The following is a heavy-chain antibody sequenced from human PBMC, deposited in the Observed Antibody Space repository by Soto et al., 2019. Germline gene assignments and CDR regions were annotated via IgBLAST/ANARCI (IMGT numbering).Heavy chain of an antibody. D-gene: IGHD3-16*02. J-gene: IGHJ4*02. V-gene: IGHV4-34*01. CDR1: GGSFSGYY. CDR2: INHSGST. Sequence: QVQLQQWGAGLLKPSETLSLTCAVYGGSFSGYYWSWIRQPPGKGLEWIGEINHSGSTNYNPSLKSRVTLSVDTSKNQFSLKLSSVTAADTAVYYCARGSGRDLDYVWGSYRYTEFDYWGQGTLVTVSS. CDR3: ARGSGRDLDYVWGSYRYTEFDY.